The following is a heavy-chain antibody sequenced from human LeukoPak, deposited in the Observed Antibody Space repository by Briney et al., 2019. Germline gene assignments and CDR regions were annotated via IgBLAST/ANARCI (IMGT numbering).Heavy chain of an antibody. Sequence: SVKVSCKASGGTFSSYAISWVRQAPGQGLEWMGGIIPIFGTANYAQKFQGRVTITTDESTSTAYMELSSLRSEDTAVYYCARSGVLGSGRTYDYRGQGTLVTVSS. D-gene: IGHD3-16*01. CDR1: GGTFSSYA. J-gene: IGHJ4*02. CDR3: ARSGVLGSGRTYDY. CDR2: IIPIFGTA. V-gene: IGHV1-69*05.